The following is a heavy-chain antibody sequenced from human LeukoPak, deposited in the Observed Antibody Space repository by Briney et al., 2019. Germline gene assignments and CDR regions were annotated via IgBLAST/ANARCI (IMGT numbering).Heavy chain of an antibody. D-gene: IGHD4-23*01. CDR1: GYTFTSYY. CDR2: INPSGGST. Sequence: VASVKVSCKASGYTFTSYYMHWVRQAPGQGLEWMGIINPSGGSTSYAQKFQGRVTITRDTTTSSVYMELSSLRSEDTAVYYCAILDDGGNSGGTFDYWGQGTLVTVSS. J-gene: IGHJ4*02. CDR3: AILDDGGNSGGTFDY. V-gene: IGHV1-46*01.